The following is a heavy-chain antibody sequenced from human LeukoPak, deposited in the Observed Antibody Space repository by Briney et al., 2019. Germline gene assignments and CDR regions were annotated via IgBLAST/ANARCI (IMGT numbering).Heavy chain of an antibody. D-gene: IGHD3-3*02. Sequence: GGSLRLSCAASGFTFSSYWMSWVRQAPGKGLEWVAHIKQDGSEKYYVDSVKGRFTISRDNAKNSLYLQMNSLRAEDTAVYYCAREWIAPLAPFDYWGQGTLVTVSS. CDR1: GFTFSSYW. CDR3: AREWIAPLAPFDY. V-gene: IGHV3-7*03. J-gene: IGHJ4*02. CDR2: IKQDGSEK.